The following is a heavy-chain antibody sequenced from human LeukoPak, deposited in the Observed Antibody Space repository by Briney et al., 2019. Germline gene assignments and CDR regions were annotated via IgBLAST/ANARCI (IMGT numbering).Heavy chain of an antibody. Sequence: GGCLRLSCAASVFTFTSYPMHWVRQAPGEGLQWVAVISYDGGNAYYADSVKGRFTISRDNSKSTLYLQMNSLRTEDTAVYYCAGSLDYWGQGTLVTVSS. V-gene: IGHV3-30-3*01. J-gene: IGHJ4*02. CDR3: AGSLDY. CDR1: VFTFTSYP. CDR2: ISYDGGNA. D-gene: IGHD6-13*01.